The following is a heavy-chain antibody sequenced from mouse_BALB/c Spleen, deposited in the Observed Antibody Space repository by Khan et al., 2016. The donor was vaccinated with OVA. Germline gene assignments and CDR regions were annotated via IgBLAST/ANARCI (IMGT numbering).Heavy chain of an antibody. CDR2: LWSDGST. CDR3: ARQPYYHYNVMDY. D-gene: IGHD2-10*01. J-gene: IGHJ4*01. CDR1: GFSLTNYG. V-gene: IGHV2-6-1*01. Sequence: VQLQESGPGLVAPSQSLSITCTISGFSLTNYGVHWVRQPPGKGLEWLVVLWSDGSTPYNSALKSRLTITKDNSKSQVFLKMNSLQTDDTAIYFCARQPYYHYNVMDYWGQGTSVTVSS.